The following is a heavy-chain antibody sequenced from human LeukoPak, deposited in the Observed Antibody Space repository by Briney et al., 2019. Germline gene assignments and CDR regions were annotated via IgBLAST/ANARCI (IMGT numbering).Heavy chain of an antibody. V-gene: IGHV3-30*03. D-gene: IGHD2-2*01. CDR1: GFTSNKHV. Sequence: GGSLRLSCAASGFTSNKHVMHWVRQAPGKGLEWVALISDDGRNTYYADSVNGRFFISRDNSKNTLFLQMNGLSGEDTAVYHCARSPPDQHSIWRAPAPLHRRPRYLDLWGRGTLVTVSS. CDR3: ARSPPDQHSIWRAPAPLHRRPRYLDL. J-gene: IGHJ2*01. CDR2: ISDDGRNT.